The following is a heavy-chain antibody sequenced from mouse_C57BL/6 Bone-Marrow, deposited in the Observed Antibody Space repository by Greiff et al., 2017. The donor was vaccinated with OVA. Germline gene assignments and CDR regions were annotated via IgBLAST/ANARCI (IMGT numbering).Heavy chain of an antibody. CDR1: GYTFTSYD. CDR3: ARADEVAPDYYAMDY. Sequence: QVHVKPSGPELVKPGASVKLSCKASGYTFTSYDINWVKQRPGQGLEWIGWIYPRDGSTKYNEKFKGKATLTVDTSSSTAYMELHSLTSEDSAVYFCARADEVAPDYYAMDYWGQGTSVTVSS. J-gene: IGHJ4*01. CDR2: IYPRDGST. V-gene: IGHV1-85*01. D-gene: IGHD6-1*01.